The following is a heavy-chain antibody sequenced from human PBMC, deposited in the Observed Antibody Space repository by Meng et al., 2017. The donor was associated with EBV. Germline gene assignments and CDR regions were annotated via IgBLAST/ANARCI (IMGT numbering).Heavy chain of an antibody. CDR2: IYWDDAK. D-gene: IGHD3-10*01. CDR3: AHSKYYSDSGGYWDYFDD. CDR1: GISLTTSGVG. J-gene: IGHJ4*02. Sequence: QIPLKESGPTLVKPTQPLLLTCTFSGISLTTSGVGVGWIRQPPGKALEWLAVIYWDDAKRYSPSLKNRLTITKDTSKNQVVLTMTNMDPVDTATYFCAHSKYYSDSGGYWDYFDDWGQGTLVTVSS. V-gene: IGHV2-5*02.